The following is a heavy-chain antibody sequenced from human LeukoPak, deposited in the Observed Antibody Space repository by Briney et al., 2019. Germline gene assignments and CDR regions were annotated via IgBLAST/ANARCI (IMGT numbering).Heavy chain of an antibody. Sequence: GGSLRLSCAASGFTFSSYSMSWVRQAPGKGLEWVSSITSTSDYIYYADSVKGRFTISRDNSKNTLYLQMNSLRAEDTAVFYCAKDLPTAYFDYWGQGTLVTVSS. CDR2: ITSTSDYI. J-gene: IGHJ4*02. D-gene: IGHD1-1*01. CDR1: GFTFSSYS. V-gene: IGHV3-21*01. CDR3: AKDLPTAYFDY.